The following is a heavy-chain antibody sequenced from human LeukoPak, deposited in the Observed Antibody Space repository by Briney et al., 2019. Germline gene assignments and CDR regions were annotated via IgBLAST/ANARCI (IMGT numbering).Heavy chain of an antibody. CDR2: IKQDGSEK. V-gene: IGHV3-7*05. Sequence: GGSLRLSCAASGFILSDYWMGWVRQAPGRGLEWVANIKQDGSEKYYVDSVKGRLTISRDNAKNSVYLQMNSLRAEDTAVYYCARDTGYNTFDYWGQGTLVTVSS. CDR3: ARDTGYNTFDY. J-gene: IGHJ4*02. D-gene: IGHD5-24*01. CDR1: GFILSDYW.